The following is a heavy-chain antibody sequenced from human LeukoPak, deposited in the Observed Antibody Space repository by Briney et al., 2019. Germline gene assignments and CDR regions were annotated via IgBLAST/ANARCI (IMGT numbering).Heavy chain of an antibody. D-gene: IGHD1-26*01. Sequence: ASVKVSCKASGYTFTNYYIHWVRQPPGQGLECMGIINPSGGSTSYAQKFHGRVTMTRDMSTSTVYMELSSLRSEDTAVYYCARGGVGATTYVWFDPWGQGTLVTVSS. CDR2: INPSGGST. V-gene: IGHV1-46*01. CDR1: GYTFTNYY. CDR3: ARGGVGATTYVWFDP. J-gene: IGHJ5*02.